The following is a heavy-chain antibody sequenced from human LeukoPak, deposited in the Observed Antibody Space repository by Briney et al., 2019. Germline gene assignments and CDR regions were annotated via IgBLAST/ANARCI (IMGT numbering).Heavy chain of an antibody. CDR3: AREVGTLPDY. CDR2: INTITGNP. CDR1: GYTFTGYY. J-gene: IGHJ4*02. V-gene: IGHV7-4-1*02. Sequence: GASVKVSCKASGYTFTGYYMHWVRQAPGQGLEWMGWINTITGNPTYAQGFTGRFVFSLDTSVSTAYLRISSLKTEDTAVYYCAREVGTLPDYWGQGTLVTVSS. D-gene: IGHD2-21*02.